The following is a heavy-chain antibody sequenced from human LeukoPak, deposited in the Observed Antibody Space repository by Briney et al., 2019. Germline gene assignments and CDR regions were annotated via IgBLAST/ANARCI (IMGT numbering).Heavy chain of an antibody. CDR3: AKGPWVGTIT. CDR1: GFTLSDYA. J-gene: IGHJ4*02. V-gene: IGHV3-23*01. CDR2: ISGSDGHT. Sequence: PGGSLRLSCAASGFTLSDYAMNWVRQAPGEGLEWLSAISGSDGHTFYADSVKGRFTLSRDNSKNTLYLQMNNLRADDTAIYYCAKGPWVGTITWGQGTLVIVSS. D-gene: IGHD1-26*01.